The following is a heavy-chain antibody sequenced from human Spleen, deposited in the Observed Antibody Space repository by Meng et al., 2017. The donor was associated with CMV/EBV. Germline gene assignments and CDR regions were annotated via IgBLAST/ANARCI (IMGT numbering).Heavy chain of an antibody. CDR3: ARLGYCSSTSCYSGVYYYYYGMDV. V-gene: IGHV1-18*01. Sequence: ASVKVSCKASGYTFSSYAISWVRQAPGQGLEWMGWISTYNDDTNYAQKFQGRVTMTTDTSTSTAYMELRSLESDDTAVYYCARLGYCSSTSCYSGVYYYYYGMDVWGQGTTVTVSS. CDR2: ISTYNDDT. CDR1: GYTFSSYA. J-gene: IGHJ6*02. D-gene: IGHD2-2*03.